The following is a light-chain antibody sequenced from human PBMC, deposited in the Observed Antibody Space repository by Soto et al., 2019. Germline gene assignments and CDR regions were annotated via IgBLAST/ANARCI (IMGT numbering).Light chain of an antibody. CDR2: RNN. J-gene: IGLJ7*01. CDR1: SSNIGSNH. Sequence: QAVVTQPPSASGTPGQRVTSSCSGSSSNIGSNHVYWYQQLPGTAPKLLIYRNNQRPSGVPDRFSGSKSGPSASLAISWLRSEDGADYYCAAWDDSLSGPVFGGGTQLTVL. V-gene: IGLV1-47*01. CDR3: AAWDDSLSGPV.